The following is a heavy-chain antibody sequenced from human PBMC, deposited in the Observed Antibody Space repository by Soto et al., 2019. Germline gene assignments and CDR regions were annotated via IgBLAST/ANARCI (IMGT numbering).Heavy chain of an antibody. CDR1: GYIFTTYG. Sequence: QVHLVQSGAEVKKPGASVKVSCKGSGYIFTTYGITWVRQAPGQGLERMGWISAHNGNTNYAQKLHGRVTVTRDTSTSTAYMELRNLRSDDTAVYYCARGRYGDYWGQGALVTVSS. V-gene: IGHV1-18*01. J-gene: IGHJ4*02. CDR3: ARGRYGDY. CDR2: ISAHNGNT. D-gene: IGHD1-1*01.